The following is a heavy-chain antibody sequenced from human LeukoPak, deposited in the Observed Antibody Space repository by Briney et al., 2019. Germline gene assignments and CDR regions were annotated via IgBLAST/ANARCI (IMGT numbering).Heavy chain of an antibody. D-gene: IGHD2-15*01. CDR2: INHSGGT. V-gene: IGHV4-34*01. CDR1: GGSFSGYY. Sequence: PSETLSLTCAVYGGSFSGYYWSWIRQPPGKGLEWIGEINHSGGTNYNPSLKSRVTISVDTSKNQFSLKLSSVTAADTAVYYCARGEDVGGSNWFDPWGRGTLVTVSS. CDR3: ARGEDVGGSNWFDP. J-gene: IGHJ5*02.